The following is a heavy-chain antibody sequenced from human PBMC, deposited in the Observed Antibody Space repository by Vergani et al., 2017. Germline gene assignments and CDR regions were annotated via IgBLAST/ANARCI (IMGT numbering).Heavy chain of an antibody. Sequence: VQLVESGGGLVQPGGSLRLSCTASGFTFSNYWMQWVRQAPGKGLMWVSRINSDGDSTSYADSVKGRFTISRDNAKTTLYLQMDSLRAEDTAVYYCARDGWELRDYFYYMDVWGKGTTVTVSS. J-gene: IGHJ6*03. CDR2: INSDGDST. D-gene: IGHD1-26*01. V-gene: IGHV3-74*01. CDR3: ARDGWELRDYFYYMDV. CDR1: GFTFSNYW.